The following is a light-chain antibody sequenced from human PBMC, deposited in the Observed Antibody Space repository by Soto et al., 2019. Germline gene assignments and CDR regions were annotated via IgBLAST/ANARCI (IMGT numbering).Light chain of an antibody. CDR1: TTDLGSHNL. V-gene: IGLV2-23*01. J-gene: IGLJ2*01. CDR3: CSYATTTLL. CDR2: EGT. Sequence: QSVLTQPASVSGSPGQSFTISCSGGTTDLGSHNLVSWYQQHPGKAPKLVIYEGTKRPSGVSTRFSGSKSGNTASLTISGLLPEDEADYHCCSYATTTLLFGGGTKLTVL.